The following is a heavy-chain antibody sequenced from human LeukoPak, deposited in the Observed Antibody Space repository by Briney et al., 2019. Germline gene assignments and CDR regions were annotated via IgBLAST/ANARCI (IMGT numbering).Heavy chain of an antibody. CDR2: ISYDGSNK. D-gene: IGHD1-1*01. J-gene: IGHJ4*02. V-gene: IGHV3-30-3*01. CDR3: ARKATDFDD. CDR1: GFTFSSYA. Sequence: GGSLRLSCAASGFTFSSYAMHWVRQAPGKGLEWVAVISYDGSNKYYADSVKGRFTISRDNAENSLYLQMNSLRDEDTAVYYCARKATDFDDWGQGTLVTVSS.